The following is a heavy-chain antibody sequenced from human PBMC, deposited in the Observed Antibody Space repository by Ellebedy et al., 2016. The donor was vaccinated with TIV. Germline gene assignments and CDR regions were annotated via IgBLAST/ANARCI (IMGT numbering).Heavy chain of an antibody. CDR3: TRGGTTGFDP. V-gene: IGHV1-8*01. J-gene: IGHJ5*02. CDR2: MNPKSGKT. Sequence: AASVKVSCKASGYTFTSYDIHWARQATGQGLEWMGWMNPKSGKTGYAKKFKDRVTMTTNTSINAAYMNVSSLRFEDTAVYYCTRGGTTGFDPWGQGTLVIVSS. D-gene: IGHD1-14*01. CDR1: GYTFTSYD.